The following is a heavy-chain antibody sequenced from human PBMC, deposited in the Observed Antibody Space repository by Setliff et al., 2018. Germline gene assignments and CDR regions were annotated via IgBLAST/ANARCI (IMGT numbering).Heavy chain of an antibody. V-gene: IGHV1-2*02. CDR3: ARGPRHNFWSGYYLVAVNY. J-gene: IGHJ4*02. D-gene: IGHD3-3*01. CDR2: INPNSGGT. CDR1: GCTFTGYY. Sequence: ASVKVSCKASGCTFTGYYMHWVRQAPGQGLEWMGWINPNSGGTNYAQKFQGRVTMTRDTSISTAYMELSRLRSDDTAVYYCARGPRHNFWSGYYLVAVNYWGQGTLVTVSS.